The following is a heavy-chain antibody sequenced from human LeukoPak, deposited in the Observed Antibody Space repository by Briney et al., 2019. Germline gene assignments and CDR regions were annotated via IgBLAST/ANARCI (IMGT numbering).Heavy chain of an antibody. Sequence: SETLSLTCTVSGYSISSGYYWGWIRQPPGKGLEWIGSIYYSGSTYYNPSLKSRVTISVDTSKNQFSLKLSSVTAADTAVYYCARDGIAVAMGVYFDIWGQGTMVTVSS. CDR3: ARDGIAVAMGVYFDI. CDR1: GYSISSGYY. V-gene: IGHV4-38-2*02. D-gene: IGHD6-19*01. CDR2: IYYSGST. J-gene: IGHJ3*02.